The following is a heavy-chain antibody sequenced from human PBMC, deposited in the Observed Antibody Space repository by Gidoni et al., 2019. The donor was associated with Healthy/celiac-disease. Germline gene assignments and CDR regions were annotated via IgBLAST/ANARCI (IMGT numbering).Heavy chain of an antibody. CDR2: IKQDGSEK. CDR3: ARDCPYYYDSSGYSNWFDP. V-gene: IGHV3-7*05. D-gene: IGHD3-22*01. Sequence: EVQLVESGGGLVQPGGSLRLSCAASGFTFSSYWMSGVRQAPGKGLEWVANIKQDGSEKYYVDSVKGRFTISRDNAKNSLYLQMNSLRAEDTAVYYCARDCPYYYDSSGYSNWFDPWGQGTLVTVSS. J-gene: IGHJ5*02. CDR1: GFTFSSYW.